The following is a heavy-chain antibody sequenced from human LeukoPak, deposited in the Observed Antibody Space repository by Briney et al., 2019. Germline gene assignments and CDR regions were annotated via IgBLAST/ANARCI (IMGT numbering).Heavy chain of an antibody. Sequence: GGSLRLSCAASGFTFRSYDMHWVRQVTGKGLEWVSAVGISGDTYYAVSVKGRFTISRENAKNYLYLQMNSLTAGDTAVYYCVRGGIQVSGIDEIDYWGQGTLVTVSS. J-gene: IGHJ4*02. V-gene: IGHV3-13*01. CDR2: VGISGDT. D-gene: IGHD6-19*01. CDR3: VRGGIQVSGIDEIDY. CDR1: GFTFRSYD.